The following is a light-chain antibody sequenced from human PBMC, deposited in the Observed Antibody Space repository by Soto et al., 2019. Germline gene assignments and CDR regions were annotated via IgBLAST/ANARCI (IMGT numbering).Light chain of an antibody. V-gene: IGKV3-15*01. CDR3: QQYSNWPPAIT. CDR1: ETVSTN. CDR2: GSS. J-gene: IGKJ5*01. Sequence: DIVLTQSPATLSVSPGERATLSCRAIETVSTNLAWFQRKAGQPPRLLIYGSSTRATGVPDRFSGSGSGTEFALIISSLQSEDVAVYYCQQYSNWPPAITFGQGTRLEIK.